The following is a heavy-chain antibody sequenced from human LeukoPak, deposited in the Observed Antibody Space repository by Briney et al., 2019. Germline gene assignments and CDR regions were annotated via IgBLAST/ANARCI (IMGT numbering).Heavy chain of an antibody. J-gene: IGHJ6*03. CDR3: AADGGQLALTYYYYYMDV. Sequence: SVKVSCKASGFTFTSSAVQWVRQARGQRLEWIGWIVVGSGNTNYTQKFQERVTITRDMSTSTAYMELSSLRSEDTAVYYCAADGGQLALTYYYYYMDVWGKGTTVTVSS. CDR1: GFTFTSSA. V-gene: IGHV1-58*01. D-gene: IGHD6-6*01. CDR2: IVVGSGNT.